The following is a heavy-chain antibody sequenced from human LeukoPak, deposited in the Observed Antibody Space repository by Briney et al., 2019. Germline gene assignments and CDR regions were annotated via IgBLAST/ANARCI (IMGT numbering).Heavy chain of an antibody. CDR3: ARERVVVPAAPWEPYYYYGMDV. Sequence: GASVTVSFKASGYTFTVYYMHWVRQAPGQGLEWMGWINPNSGGTNYAQKFQGRVTMTRDTSISTAYMELSRLRSDDTAVYYCARERVVVPAAPWEPYYYYGMDVWGQGTTVTVSS. J-gene: IGHJ6*02. CDR2: INPNSGGT. D-gene: IGHD2-2*01. CDR1: GYTFTVYY. V-gene: IGHV1-2*02.